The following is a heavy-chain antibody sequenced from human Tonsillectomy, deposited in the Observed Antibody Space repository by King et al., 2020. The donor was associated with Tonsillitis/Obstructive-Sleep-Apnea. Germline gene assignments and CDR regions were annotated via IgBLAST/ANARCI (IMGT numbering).Heavy chain of an antibody. J-gene: IGHJ3*02. D-gene: IGHD4-17*01. CDR1: GFTFSSYA. CDR3: AKVSRDYGHYDGHDAFDI. CDR2: ISGSGGST. Sequence: VQLVESGGGLVQPGGSLRLSCAASGFTFSSYAMSWVRQAPGKGLEWVSAISGSGGSTYYADSVKGRFTISRDNSKNTLYLQMNSLRAEDTAVYYCAKVSRDYGHYDGHDAFDIWGQGTMVTVSS. V-gene: IGHV3-23*04.